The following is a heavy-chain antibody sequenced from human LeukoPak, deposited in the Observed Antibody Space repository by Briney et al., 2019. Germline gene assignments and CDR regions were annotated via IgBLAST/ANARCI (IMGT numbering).Heavy chain of an antibody. D-gene: IGHD3-9*01. CDR2: IKQDGSEK. CDR1: GFIFSSYW. Sequence: GGALRLSCAASGFIFSSYWMSWVRQAPGKGLEWVANIKQDGSEKYYVDSVKGRFTISRDNSKNTLYLQMNSLRAEDTAVYYCARDGYYDILTGYPNNFDYWGQGTLVTVSS. J-gene: IGHJ4*02. V-gene: IGHV3-7*01. CDR3: ARDGYYDILTGYPNNFDY.